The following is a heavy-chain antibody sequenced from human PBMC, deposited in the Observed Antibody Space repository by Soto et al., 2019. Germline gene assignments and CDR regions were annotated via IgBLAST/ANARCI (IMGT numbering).Heavy chain of an antibody. V-gene: IGHV2-5*02. D-gene: IGHD3-10*01. CDR2: IYWDDDE. J-gene: IGHJ4*02. CDR3: AHSRNIINEDAQVGDFDY. CDR1: GFSLTTAGVG. Sequence: QINLKESGPTLVKHTQTLTLTCSFSGFSLTTAGVGVGWVRQSPGEALEWLALIYWDDDERYSPSLKTRLTITKDTSKNQVVLKLTNMAPVDTATYYCAHSRNIINEDAQVGDFDYWAQRTLLTVSS.